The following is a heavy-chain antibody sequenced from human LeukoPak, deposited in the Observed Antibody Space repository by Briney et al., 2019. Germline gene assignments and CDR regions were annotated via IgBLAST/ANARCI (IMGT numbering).Heavy chain of an antibody. V-gene: IGHV4-30-4*01. CDR1: GGSISSGDYY. D-gene: IGHD3-10*01. Sequence: SQTLSLTCTVSGGSISSGDYYWSWIRQPPGKGLEWIGYIYYSGSTYYNPSLKSRVTISVDTSKNQFSLKLSSVTAADTAVYYCARVNGSGSSFDYWGQGTLVTVSS. J-gene: IGHJ4*02. CDR3: ARVNGSGSSFDY. CDR2: IYYSGST.